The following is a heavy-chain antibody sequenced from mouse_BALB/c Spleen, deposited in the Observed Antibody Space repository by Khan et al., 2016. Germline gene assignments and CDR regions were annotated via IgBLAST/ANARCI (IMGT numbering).Heavy chain of an antibody. D-gene: IGHD2-4*01. Sequence: VQLKESGAELVKPGASVTLSCTASGFNIKDTYMHWVKQRPEQGLEWIGRIDPANGNTKYDPKFQGKATITAATTSNSVYLQPSSLTYEDTAVYCCARSPYDYDVGFAYWGQGTLVTVSA. CDR3: ARSPYDYDVGFAY. CDR1: GFNIKDTY. J-gene: IGHJ3*01. V-gene: IGHV14-3*02. CDR2: IDPANGNT.